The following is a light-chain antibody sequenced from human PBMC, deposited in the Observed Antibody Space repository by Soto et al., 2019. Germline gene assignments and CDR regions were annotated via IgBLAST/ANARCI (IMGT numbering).Light chain of an antibody. V-gene: IGKV3-20*01. CDR2: GAS. CDR3: QQYGRSPGLFT. J-gene: IGKJ3*01. CDR1: QSVSSSY. Sequence: EIVLTQSPGTLSLSPGERATLSCRASQSVSSSYLAWYQQKPGQAPRLLIYGASSRATGIPDRFSGSGSGTDFTLTISRLEPEDFAFYYCQQYGRSPGLFTFGPGTKVDIK.